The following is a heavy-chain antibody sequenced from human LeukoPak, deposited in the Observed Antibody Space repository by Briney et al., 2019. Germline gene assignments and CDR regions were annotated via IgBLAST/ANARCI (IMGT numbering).Heavy chain of an antibody. D-gene: IGHD2-8*01. CDR1: GGSISSGGYY. J-gene: IGHJ4*03. V-gene: IGHV4-31*03. Sequence: SETLSLTCTVSGGSISSGGYYWSWIRQHPGKGPEWIGYIYYSGSTYYNPSLKSRVTISVDTSKNQFSLKLSSVTAADTAVYYCARAVRGSYFDYWGQGTLVTVSS. CDR2: IYYSGST. CDR3: ARAVRGSYFDY.